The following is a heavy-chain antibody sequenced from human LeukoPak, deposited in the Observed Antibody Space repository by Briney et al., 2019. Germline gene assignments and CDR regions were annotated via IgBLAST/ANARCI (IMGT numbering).Heavy chain of an antibody. Sequence: PGGCLRLSCAASVFTFSSYPMTWVRQAPWKGREWVSFISDSGGITYYADSVKGRFTISRDNSKNTLYLQMNSLRAEDTAVYYCAKNTQYSGYYDCWGQGTLVAVSS. CDR3: AKNTQYSGYYDC. CDR2: ISDSGGIT. D-gene: IGHD6-6*01. CDR1: VFTFSSYP. J-gene: IGHJ4*02. V-gene: IGHV3-23*01.